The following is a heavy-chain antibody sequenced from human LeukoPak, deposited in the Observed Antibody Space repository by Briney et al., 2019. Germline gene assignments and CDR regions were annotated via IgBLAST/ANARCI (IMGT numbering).Heavy chain of an antibody. CDR3: ARGAKFRSYGSGTYYTSLPFDP. CDR1: GYTFTSYT. V-gene: IGHV1-3*03. D-gene: IGHD3-10*01. J-gene: IGHJ5*02. CDR2: INTGNGNT. Sequence: ASVKVSCKGSGYTFTSYTMHWVRQAPGQRLEWMGWINTGNGNTKYSQEFQGRVTITRDTSASTTYMELSSLRSEDMAVYYCARGAKFRSYGSGTYYTSLPFDPWGQGTLVTVSS.